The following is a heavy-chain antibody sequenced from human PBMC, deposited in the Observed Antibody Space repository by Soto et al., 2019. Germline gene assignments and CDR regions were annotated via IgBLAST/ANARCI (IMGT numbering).Heavy chain of an antibody. CDR3: TTDRFVYIWGSYRYDDAFDI. Sequence: EVQLVESGGGLVKPGGSLRLSCAASGFTFSNAWMSWVRQAPGKGLEWVGRIKSKTDGGTTDYAAPVKGRFTISRDDSKNTLYLQMNSLKTEDTAVYYCTTDRFVYIWGSYRYDDAFDIWGQGTMVTVSS. J-gene: IGHJ3*02. V-gene: IGHV3-15*01. D-gene: IGHD3-16*02. CDR1: GFTFSNAW. CDR2: IKSKTDGGTT.